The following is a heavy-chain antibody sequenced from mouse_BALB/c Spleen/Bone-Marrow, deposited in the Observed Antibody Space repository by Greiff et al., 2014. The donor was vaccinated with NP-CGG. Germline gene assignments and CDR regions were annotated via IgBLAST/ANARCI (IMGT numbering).Heavy chain of an antibody. V-gene: IGHV5-12-1*01. CDR1: GFAFSSYD. CDR2: ISSDGGST. D-gene: IGHD1-1*01. J-gene: IGHJ2*01. CDR3: AREVLRDYFDY. Sequence: DVMLLESGGGLVKPGGSLKLSCAASGFAFSSYDMSWVRQTPEKRLEWVAYISSDGGSTYYPDTVKGRFTISRDNAKNTLYLQMSSLKSEDTAMYYCAREVLRDYFDYWGQGTTLTVSS.